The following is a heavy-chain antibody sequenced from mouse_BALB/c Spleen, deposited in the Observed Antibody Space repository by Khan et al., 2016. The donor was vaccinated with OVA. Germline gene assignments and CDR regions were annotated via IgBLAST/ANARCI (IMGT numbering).Heavy chain of an antibody. D-gene: IGHD2-10*02. CDR3: TRDRYGRAGYLDY. CDR2: ISSGGSYT. V-gene: IGHV5-6-4*01. Sequence: EVELVESGGGLVKPGGSLKLSCAASGFTFSTYSMSWVRQTPEKGLEWMATISSGGSYTFYPDSVKGRFTISRDNATNTLNLQMSSLKSEDTAMYSYTRDRYGRAGYLDYWGQGTTLTVSS. J-gene: IGHJ2*01. CDR1: GFTFSTYS.